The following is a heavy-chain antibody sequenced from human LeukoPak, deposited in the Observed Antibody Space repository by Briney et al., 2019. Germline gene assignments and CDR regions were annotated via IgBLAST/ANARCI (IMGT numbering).Heavy chain of an antibody. CDR2: IYTSEST. Sequence: SQTLSLTCTVSGGSISSGSYYWRWTRQPAGKGLEWIGRIYTSESTNYNPSLKSRVTIPVDTSKNQFSLKLSSVTAADTAVYYCARSSGYDSGWFDPWGQGTLVTVSS. J-gene: IGHJ5*02. CDR1: GGSISSGSYY. D-gene: IGHD5-12*01. CDR3: ARSSGYDSGWFDP. V-gene: IGHV4-61*02.